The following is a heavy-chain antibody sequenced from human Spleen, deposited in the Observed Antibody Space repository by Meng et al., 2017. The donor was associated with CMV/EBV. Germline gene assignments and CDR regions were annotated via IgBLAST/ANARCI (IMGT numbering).Heavy chain of an antibody. D-gene: IGHD3-10*01. J-gene: IGHJ4*02. V-gene: IGHV3-30*03. CDR1: GFTFSSYS. CDR3: STYYYGSGSYYKD. Sequence: GGSLRLSCAASGFTFSSYSMNWVRQAPGKGLEWVAVISYDGSNKYYADSVKGRFTISRDNSKNTLYLQMNSLRAEDTAVYYCSTYYYGSGSYYKDWGQGTLVTVSS. CDR2: ISYDGSNK.